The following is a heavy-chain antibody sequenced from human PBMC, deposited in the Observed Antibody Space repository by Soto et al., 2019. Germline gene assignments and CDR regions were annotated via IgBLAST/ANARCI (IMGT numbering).Heavy chain of an antibody. D-gene: IGHD5-12*01. V-gene: IGHV5-51*01. CDR2: IYPGDSDT. J-gene: IGHJ6*02. CDR3: ARLGASGSTMGYYYYGMDV. CDR1: GYSFTSYW. Sequence: HWESLKISCKGSGYSFTSYWIGWVRQMPGKGLEWMGIIYPGDSDTRYSPSFQGQVTISADKSISTAYLQWSSLKASDTAMYYCARLGASGSTMGYYYYGMDVWGQGTTVTVSS.